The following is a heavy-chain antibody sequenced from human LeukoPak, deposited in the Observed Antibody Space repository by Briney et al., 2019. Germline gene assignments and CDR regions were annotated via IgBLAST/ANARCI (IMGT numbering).Heavy chain of an antibody. CDR3: ARQPDSSGSPLY. CDR2: IYPGDSDT. D-gene: IGHD3-22*01. V-gene: IGHV5-51*01. J-gene: IGHJ4*02. CDR1: GYIFTSYW. Sequence: GESLKISCKGSGYIFTSYWIGWVRQMPGKGLEWMGIIYPGDSDTRYSPPFQGQVTISADKYISTAYLQWSSLKPSDTAMFYCARQPDSSGSPLYWGQGTLVSVSS.